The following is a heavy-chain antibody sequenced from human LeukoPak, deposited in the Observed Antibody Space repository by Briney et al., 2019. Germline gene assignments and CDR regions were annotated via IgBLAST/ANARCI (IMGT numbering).Heavy chain of an antibody. V-gene: IGHV3-48*03. Sequence: GGSLRLSCAASGFTFSTYEMHWVRQAPGKGLEWVSDISSSGSTMYYADSVKGRFTISRDNAKNTLYLQMNNLRAEDTAMYYCARDQRVTGRPDIDYWGQGTLVIVSS. CDR2: ISSSGSTM. CDR3: ARDQRVTGRPDIDY. J-gene: IGHJ4*02. D-gene: IGHD6-6*01. CDR1: GFTFSTYE.